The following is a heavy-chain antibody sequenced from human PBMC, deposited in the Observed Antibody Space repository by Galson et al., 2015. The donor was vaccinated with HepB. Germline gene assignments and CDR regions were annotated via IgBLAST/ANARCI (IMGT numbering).Heavy chain of an antibody. CDR3: AKDRSYYYDSSGYWDAFDI. V-gene: IGHV3-23*01. CDR1: GFTFSSYA. CDR2: ISGSGGST. D-gene: IGHD3-22*01. Sequence: SLRLSCAASGFTFSSYAMSWVRQAPGKGLEWVSAISGSGGSTYYADSVKGRFTISRDNSKNTLYLQMNSLRAEDTAVYYCAKDRSYYYDSSGYWDAFDIWGQGTMVTVSS. J-gene: IGHJ3*02.